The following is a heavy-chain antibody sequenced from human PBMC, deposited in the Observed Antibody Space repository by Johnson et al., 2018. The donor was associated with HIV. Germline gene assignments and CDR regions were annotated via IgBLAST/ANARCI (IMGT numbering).Heavy chain of an antibody. CDR1: GFTFSSYA. Sequence: QVQLVESGGGVVQPGRSLRLSCAASGFTFSSYAMHWVRQAPGKGLEWVAVISYDGSNKHFAESVQGRFTVSRDNSKNILYLEMNSLRAEDTAVYYCAREDGDSSSWAGAFDIWGQGTMVTVSS. V-gene: IGHV3-30-3*01. CDR3: AREDGDSSSWAGAFDI. J-gene: IGHJ3*02. D-gene: IGHD6-13*01. CDR2: ISYDGSNK.